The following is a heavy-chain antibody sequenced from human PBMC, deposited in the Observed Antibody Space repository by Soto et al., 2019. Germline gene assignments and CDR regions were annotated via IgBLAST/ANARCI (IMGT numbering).Heavy chain of an antibody. CDR2: IYYSGST. CDR1: GGSIRSSTYY. D-gene: IGHD2-15*01. V-gene: IGHV4-39*01. CDR3: ARHTFADCSGGSCYSDTPYYFDY. J-gene: IGHJ4*02. Sequence: PSETLSLTCTVSGGSIRSSTYYWGWIRQPPGKGLQWIGSIYYSGSTYYNPSLKSRVTISVDTPKNQFSLKLSSVTAADTAIYYCARHTFADCSGGSCYSDTPYYFDYWGQGTLVTVSS.